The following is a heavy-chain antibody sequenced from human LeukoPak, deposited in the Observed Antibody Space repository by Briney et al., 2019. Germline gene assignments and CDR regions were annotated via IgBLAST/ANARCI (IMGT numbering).Heavy chain of an antibody. Sequence: GGSLRLSCAASGFTFDDYAMPWVRQAPGKGLEWVSGISWNSGSIGYADSVKGRFTISRDNAKNSLYLQMNSLRAEDTALYYCAKDSGYYYDSSGYLGYWGQGTLVTVSS. CDR1: GFTFDDYA. J-gene: IGHJ4*02. V-gene: IGHV3-9*01. CDR2: ISWNSGSI. CDR3: AKDSGYYYDSSGYLGY. D-gene: IGHD3-22*01.